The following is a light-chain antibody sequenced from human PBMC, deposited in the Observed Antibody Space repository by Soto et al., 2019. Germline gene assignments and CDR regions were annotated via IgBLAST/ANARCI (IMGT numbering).Light chain of an antibody. V-gene: IGLV2-23*03. J-gene: IGLJ2*01. CDR3: CSFAHSATFL. CDR2: EGN. CDR1: SNDVGSYNL. Sequence: QSALTQPASVSGSPGQSITISCTGTSNDVGSYNLVSWYQQYPAKAPKLIIYEGNKRPSGVSSRFSGSKSGNTASLTISGLQAEDEADYHCCSFAHSATFLFGGGTKLTVL.